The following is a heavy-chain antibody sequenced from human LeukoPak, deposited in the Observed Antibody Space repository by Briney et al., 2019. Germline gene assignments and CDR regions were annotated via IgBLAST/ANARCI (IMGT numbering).Heavy chain of an antibody. J-gene: IGHJ4*02. D-gene: IGHD2-2*01. CDR3: ACGADIVVVPAAIDY. CDR1: GYSFIDYY. V-gene: IGHV1-2*02. Sequence: ASVKVSCKTSGYSFIDYYIHWVRQAPGQGLEWMGWINPNSGGTNYAQKFQGRITMTRDTSISTAYMELSRLRSDDTAVYYCACGADIVVVPAAIDYWGQGTLVTVSS. CDR2: INPNSGGT.